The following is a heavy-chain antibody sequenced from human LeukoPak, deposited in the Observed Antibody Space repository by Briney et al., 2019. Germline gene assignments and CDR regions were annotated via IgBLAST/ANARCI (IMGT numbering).Heavy chain of an antibody. CDR2: ISGSGGST. V-gene: IGHV3-23*01. CDR3: AKAGGYYYGSGDYDY. Sequence: GGSLRLSCAASGFTFSSYAVSWVRQAPGKGLEWVSAISGSGGSTYYADSVKGRFTISRDNSKNTLYLQMNSLRAEDTAVYYCAKAGGYYYGSGDYDYWGQGTLVTVSS. J-gene: IGHJ4*02. CDR1: GFTFSSYA. D-gene: IGHD3-10*01.